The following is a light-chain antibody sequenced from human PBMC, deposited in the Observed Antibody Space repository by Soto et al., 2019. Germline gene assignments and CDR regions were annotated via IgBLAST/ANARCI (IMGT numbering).Light chain of an antibody. CDR1: SSDIGYYKY. Sequence: QSVLTQPPSASGSPGQSVTISCTGTSSDIGYYKYVSWYQQHPGKAPKLIIYEVIKRPSGVPDRFFGSKSGNTASLTVSGLQAEDEADYYCSSYAGSNLGVFGTGTKVTVL. CDR3: SSYAGSNLGV. J-gene: IGLJ1*01. V-gene: IGLV2-8*01. CDR2: EVI.